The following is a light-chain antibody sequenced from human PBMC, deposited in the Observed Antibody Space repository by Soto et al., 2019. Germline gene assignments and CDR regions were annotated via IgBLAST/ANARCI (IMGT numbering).Light chain of an antibody. CDR1: SSDVGSYNL. V-gene: IGLV2-23*02. CDR2: EVS. CDR3: CSYAGSSTFVV. Sequence: QSVLTRPASVSGSPGQSITISCTGTSSDVGSYNLVSWYQQHPGKAPKLMIYEVSKRPSGVSNRFSGSKSGNTASLTISGLQAEGEADYYCCSYAGSSTFVVFGGGTQLTVL. J-gene: IGLJ2*01.